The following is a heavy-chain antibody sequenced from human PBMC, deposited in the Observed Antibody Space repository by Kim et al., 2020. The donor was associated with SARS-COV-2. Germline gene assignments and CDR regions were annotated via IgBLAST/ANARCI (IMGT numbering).Heavy chain of an antibody. D-gene: IGHD6-19*01. CDR1: GDSVSSNSAA. CDR3: ARDYIIAVAGTLYYYYYGMDV. Sequence: SQTLSLTCAISGDSVSSNSAAWNWIRQSPSRGLEWLGRTYYRSKWYNDYAVSVKSRITINPDTSKNQFSLQLNSVTPEDTAVYYCARDYIIAVAGTLYYYYYGMDVWGQGTTVTVSS. V-gene: IGHV6-1*01. CDR2: TYYRSKWYN. J-gene: IGHJ6*02.